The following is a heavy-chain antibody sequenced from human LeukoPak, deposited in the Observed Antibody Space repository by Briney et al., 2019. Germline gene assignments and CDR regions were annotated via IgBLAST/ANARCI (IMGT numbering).Heavy chain of an antibody. Sequence: GGSLRLSCAASGFTFNSYAVHWVRQAPGEGLEWVAVISYDGSISFYAASVKGRFTISRDNSKNTLYLQMNSLRAEDTALYFCARDRRYCSGGSCYFDYFFDYWGQGTLVTVSS. CDR3: ARDRRYCSGGSCYFDYFFDY. CDR2: ISYDGSIS. J-gene: IGHJ4*02. V-gene: IGHV3-30-3*01. D-gene: IGHD2-15*01. CDR1: GFTFNSYA.